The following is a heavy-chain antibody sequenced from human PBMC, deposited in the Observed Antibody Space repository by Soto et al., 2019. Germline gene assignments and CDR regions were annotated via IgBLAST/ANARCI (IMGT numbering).Heavy chain of an antibody. CDR1: GFTFSSYS. J-gene: IGHJ4*02. V-gene: IGHV3-23*01. D-gene: IGHD3-10*01. Sequence: EVQLLESGGGLVQPGGSLRLSCAASGFTFSSYSMNWVRQAPGKGLEWVATVGGGGENTFYADSVKGRFTISRDESQNTLYLQMNSLRAEDTAVYFCAKRDSGSGRSPPLINYWGQGTLDTVSS. CDR3: AKRDSGSGRSPPLINY. CDR2: VGGGGENT.